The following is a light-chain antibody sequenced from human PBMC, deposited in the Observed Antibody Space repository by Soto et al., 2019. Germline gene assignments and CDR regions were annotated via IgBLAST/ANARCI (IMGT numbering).Light chain of an antibody. V-gene: IGLV2-11*01. CDR3: CSYAGTYASSV. Sequence: QSALTQPRSVSGSPGQSVTISCTGTSSDVGAYNYVSWYQQHPGKAPKLMIYDVSKRPSGVPDRFSGSKSGNTASLTISGLQAEDEADYYCCSYAGTYASSVFGTGTKVTVL. CDR2: DVS. CDR1: SSDVGAYNY. J-gene: IGLJ1*01.